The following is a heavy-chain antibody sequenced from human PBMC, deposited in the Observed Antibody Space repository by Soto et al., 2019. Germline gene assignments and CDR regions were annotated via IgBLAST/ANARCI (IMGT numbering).Heavy chain of an antibody. CDR3: ARQRLRVGSRFDP. D-gene: IGHD1-26*01. CDR1: GYNFNSYL. V-gene: IGHV5-51*01. CDR2: IYPGDSDT. Sequence: XGSLKICCKGSGYNFNSYLIDWVRQKPGKGLEWMGIIYPGDSDTRYSPSFQGQVTISADKSINTAYLQWSSLKASDTAMYYCARQRLRVGSRFDPWGQGTLVTVSS. J-gene: IGHJ5*02.